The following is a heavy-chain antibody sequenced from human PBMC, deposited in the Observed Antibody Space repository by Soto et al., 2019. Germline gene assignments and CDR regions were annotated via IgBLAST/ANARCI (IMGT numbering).Heavy chain of an antibody. CDR3: ARAYYYDSKAGAFDI. CDR2: IIPILGIA. CDR1: GGTFSSYT. Sequence: SVKVSCKASGGTFSSYTISWVRQAPGQRLEWMGRIIPILGIANYAQKFQGRVTITADKSTSTAYMELSSLRSEDTAVYYCARAYYYDSKAGAFDIWGQGTMVTVSS. D-gene: IGHD3-22*01. J-gene: IGHJ3*02. V-gene: IGHV1-69*02.